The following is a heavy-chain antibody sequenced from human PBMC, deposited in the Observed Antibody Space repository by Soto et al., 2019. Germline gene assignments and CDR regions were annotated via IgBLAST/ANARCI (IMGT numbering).Heavy chain of an antibody. CDR2: TYYASKWNN. CDR3: ARGRKSAFEY. J-gene: IGHJ4*02. CDR1: GDSVSSNGVA. V-gene: IGHV6-1*01. Sequence: QVQLQQSGPGLMKPSQTPSLTCAISGDSVSSNGVAWTWIRQSPSRGLESLGRTYYASKWNNNYSTSVKSRITINPDTSTNQFSLQLHFVTPEDTAVYYCARGRKSAFEYWGQGTLVTLSS.